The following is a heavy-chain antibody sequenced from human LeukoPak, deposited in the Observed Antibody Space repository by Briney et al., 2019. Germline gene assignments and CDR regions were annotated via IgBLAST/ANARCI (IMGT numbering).Heavy chain of an antibody. J-gene: IGHJ4*02. Sequence: GASVKVSCKASGYSFTSFGISWVRQAPGQGLEWMGWISAYNGHTKSAEKLQGGVTMTTDTSTNTAYMELTSLRSDDTAVYYCARDQVVGATAGTFDYWAREPWSPSPQ. CDR1: GYSFTSFG. CDR3: ARDQVVGATAGTFDY. CDR2: ISAYNGHT. D-gene: IGHD1-26*01. V-gene: IGHV1-18*01.